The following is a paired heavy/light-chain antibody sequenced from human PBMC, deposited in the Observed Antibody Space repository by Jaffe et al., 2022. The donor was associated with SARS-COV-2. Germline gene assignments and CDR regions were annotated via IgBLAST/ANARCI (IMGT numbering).Light chain of an antibody. Sequence: QSVLTQPPSVSGAPGQRVSISCTGSSSNIGAGYDVHWYLQLPGTVPRLLIFANTNRSSGVPDRFSGSKSGTSGSLAISGLQAEDEADYYCQSYDYSLSGYVFGTGTKVTVL. V-gene: IGLV1-40*01. CDR2: ANT. J-gene: IGLJ1*01. CDR3: QSYDYSLSGYV. CDR1: SSNIGAGYD.
Heavy chain of an antibody. CDR2: INSVGSVS. CDR3: ARGAGYHLSN. Sequence: EVQLVESGGTLVQPGGSLRLSCETSGFTFSDNWMHWVRQGPERGLVWVSRINSVGSVSTYADSVRGRFTNSRDNAKKTLYLQMNSLTVEDTAVYYCARGAGYHLSNWGQGTLVTVSS. D-gene: IGHD1-20*01. V-gene: IGHV3-74*01. CDR1: GFTFSDNW. J-gene: IGHJ4*02.